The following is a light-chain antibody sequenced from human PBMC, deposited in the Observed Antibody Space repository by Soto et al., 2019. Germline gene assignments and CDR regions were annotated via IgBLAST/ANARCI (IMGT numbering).Light chain of an antibody. V-gene: IGKV1-39*01. Sequence: IQVTESPSSLCASVGDRCTITCRASQSISSYLNWYQQKPGKAPKRLIYAASSLQSRVPSRFSGSGSGTDFTLTISSLEPEDAAVYYCQQRRNWPPITFGQGTRLEI. J-gene: IGKJ5*01. CDR1: QSISSY. CDR2: AAS. CDR3: QQRRNWPPIT.